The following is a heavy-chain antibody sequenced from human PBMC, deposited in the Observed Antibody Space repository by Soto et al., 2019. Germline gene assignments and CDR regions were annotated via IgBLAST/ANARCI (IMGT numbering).Heavy chain of an antibody. CDR3: ARDTSSGWQADY. V-gene: IGHV3-21*01. D-gene: IGHD6-19*01. CDR2: ISSSSSYI. Sequence: LXLSCASSVFTFSIYIMNWVRQAPGKGLEWVSSISSSSSYIYYADSVKGRFTISRDNAKNSLYLQMNSLRAEDTAVYYCARDTSSGWQADYWGQGTLVTVSS. CDR1: VFTFSIYI. J-gene: IGHJ4*02.